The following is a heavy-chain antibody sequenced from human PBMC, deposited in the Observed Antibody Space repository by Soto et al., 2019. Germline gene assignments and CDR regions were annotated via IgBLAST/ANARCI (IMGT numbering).Heavy chain of an antibody. D-gene: IGHD3-16*01. V-gene: IGHV3-73*01. CDR3: TRLITPLDY. CDR2: IRSKANNYAT. Sequence: GGSLRLSCAASGLTFSGSAMHWVRQASGKGLEWVGRIRSKANNYATAYAASVKGRFTISRDDSKNTAYLQMNSLKTEDTAVYYCTRLITPLDYWGRGTLVTVSS. CDR1: GLTFSGSA. J-gene: IGHJ4*02.